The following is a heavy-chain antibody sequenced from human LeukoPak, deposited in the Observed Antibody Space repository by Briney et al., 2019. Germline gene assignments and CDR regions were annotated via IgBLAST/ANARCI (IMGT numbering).Heavy chain of an antibody. D-gene: IGHD7-27*01. CDR1: GYTFTSYY. CDR2: INPSGGST. Sequence: GASVKVSCKASGYTFTSYYMHWVRQAPGQGLEWMGIINPSGGSTSYAQKFQGRVTMTRDTSISTAYMELSRLRSDDTAVYYCARGGGAPLGIKADYYYYMDVWGKGTTVTVSS. V-gene: IGHV1-46*01. J-gene: IGHJ6*03. CDR3: ARGGGAPLGIKADYYYYMDV.